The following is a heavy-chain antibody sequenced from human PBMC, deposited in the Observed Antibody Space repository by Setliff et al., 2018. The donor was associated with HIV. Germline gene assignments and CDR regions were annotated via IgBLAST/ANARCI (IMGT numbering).Heavy chain of an antibody. J-gene: IGHJ4*02. V-gene: IGHV4-38-2*02. CDR3: ARLMPNWDYFDY. CDR1: GFSISSGFY. CDR2: IYHSVSI. Sequence: PSETLSLTCTVSGFSISSGFYWGWIRQPPGKGLEWIGSIYHSVSIHYNPSLKSRVTISVDTSKNHFSLNVSSLTAADTALYFCARLMPNWDYFDYWGQGTQVTVSS. D-gene: IGHD2-2*01.